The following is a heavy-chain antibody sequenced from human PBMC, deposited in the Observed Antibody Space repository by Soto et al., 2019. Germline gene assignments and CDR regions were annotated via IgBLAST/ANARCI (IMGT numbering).Heavy chain of an antibody. J-gene: IGHJ4*02. Sequence: EVQLVESGGGLVQPGGSLRLSCAASGFTFSKYWMHWVRQAPGKGPVWVSRINTDGSTTNYADSVKGRFTISRDNAKNTLYLQTNCLGAEVTAVYYCARDLGGYASHWGQGTLVTVSS. CDR3: ARDLGGYASH. V-gene: IGHV3-74*01. D-gene: IGHD2-8*02. CDR1: GFTFSKYW. CDR2: INTDGSTT.